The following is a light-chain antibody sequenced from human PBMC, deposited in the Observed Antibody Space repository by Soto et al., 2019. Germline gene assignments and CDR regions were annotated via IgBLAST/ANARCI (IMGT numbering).Light chain of an antibody. V-gene: IGLV2-14*01. CDR2: GVS. CDR1: SSDIGGHND. Sequence: QLVLTQPASVSGSPGQSITISCTGTSSDIGGHNDVSWYQQHPGKAPKLLIYGVSNRPSGVSYRFTASKSGNTASLTISGLQAEDESDYYCCSYTSNITPYVFGTGTKLTVL. J-gene: IGLJ1*01. CDR3: CSYTSNITPYV.